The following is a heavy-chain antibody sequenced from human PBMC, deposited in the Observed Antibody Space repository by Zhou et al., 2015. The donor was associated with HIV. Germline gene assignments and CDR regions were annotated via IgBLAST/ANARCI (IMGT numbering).Heavy chain of an antibody. V-gene: IGHV1-69*08. CDR3: ARDSYDPHYDILTGYYGGRKSVGLVFDY. J-gene: IGHJ4*02. CDR2: IIPILGIA. Sequence: QVQLVQSGAEVKKPGSSVKVSCKASGGTFSSYTISWVRQAPGQGLEWMGRIIPILGIANYAQKFQGRVTITADKSTSTAYMELSSLRSEDTAVYYCARDSYDPHYDILTGYYGGRKSVGLVFDYWGQGTLVTVSS. D-gene: IGHD3-9*01. CDR1: GGTFSSYT.